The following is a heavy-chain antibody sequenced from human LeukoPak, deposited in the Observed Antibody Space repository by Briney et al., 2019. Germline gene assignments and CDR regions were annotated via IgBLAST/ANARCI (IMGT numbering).Heavy chain of an antibody. CDR3: ARDLWGPRGYFDY. J-gene: IGHJ4*02. CDR2: INAGNGNT. CDR1: GYTFSRYA. D-gene: IGHD3-16*01. V-gene: IGHV1-3*01. Sequence: GASVKVSCKASGYTFSRYAIHWVRQAPGQRLEWMGYINAGNGNTKYSQNFQGRVTITRDTSASTAFMELSSLRSEGTAVYYCARDLWGPRGYFDYWGQGTLVTVSS.